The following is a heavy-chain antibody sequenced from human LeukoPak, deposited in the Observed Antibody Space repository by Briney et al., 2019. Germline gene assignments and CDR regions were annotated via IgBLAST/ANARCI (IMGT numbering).Heavy chain of an antibody. CDR1: RLLFKNYA. J-gene: IGHJ2*01. CDR2: ITCSGGRT. V-gene: IGHV3-23*01. Sequence: CGALSLYCPASRLLFKNYAMKWVRHASGKGLEWGSAITCSGGRTYYADPVPGRFTIPRDNSTSTLFLHMYTLRAEDSGLYYCAKGPTGSWSDNADGFEGDCWYFDLWGGGTLVVVSS. D-gene: IGHD6-13*01. CDR3: AKGPTGSWSDNADGFEGDCWYFDL.